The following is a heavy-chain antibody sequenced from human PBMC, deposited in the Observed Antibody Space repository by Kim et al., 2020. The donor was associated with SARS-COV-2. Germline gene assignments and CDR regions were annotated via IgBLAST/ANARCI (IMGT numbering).Heavy chain of an antibody. Sequence: GGSLRLSCIASGMTSGSQTISWVRQAPGKGLEWVSSISSGGFTYYVDSVKGRFTISRDTSKDTVYFQMTSLRAEDAAVYYCSKGGSGMGPFDSWGQGTLV. CDR2: ISSGGFT. CDR1: GMTSGSQT. CDR3: SKGGSGMGPFDS. D-gene: IGHD1-26*01. V-gene: IGHV3-23*05. J-gene: IGHJ4*02.